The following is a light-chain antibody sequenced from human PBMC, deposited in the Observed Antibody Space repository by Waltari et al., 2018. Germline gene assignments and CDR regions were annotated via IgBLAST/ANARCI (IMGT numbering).Light chain of an antibody. CDR3: ISYTTRRLWV. CDR1: SSDVCYYNY. CDR2: DVT. J-gene: IGLJ3*02. V-gene: IGLV2-14*03. Sequence: QSALTQPASVSGSPGQSISISCTGTSSDVCYYNYVSWYQQHPGQAPKLMIYDVTKRPSGVSNRFSGSKSGNTASLTISGLQAEDEADYYCISYTTRRLWVFGGGTQLTVL.